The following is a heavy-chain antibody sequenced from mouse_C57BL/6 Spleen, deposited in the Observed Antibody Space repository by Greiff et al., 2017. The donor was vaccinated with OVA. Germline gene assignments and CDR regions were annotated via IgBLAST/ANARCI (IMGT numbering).Heavy chain of an antibody. CDR2: IWSGGST. CDR3: ARKDYGRLDY. V-gene: IGHV2-2*01. J-gene: IGHJ2*01. CDR1: GFSLTSYG. D-gene: IGHD1-1*01. Sequence: QVQLQQSGPGLVQPSQSLSITCTVSGFSLTSYGVHWVRQSPGKGLEWLGVIWSGGSTDYNAAFISRLSISKDNSKSQVFFKMNSLQAYDTAIYYCARKDYGRLDYWGQGTTLTVSS.